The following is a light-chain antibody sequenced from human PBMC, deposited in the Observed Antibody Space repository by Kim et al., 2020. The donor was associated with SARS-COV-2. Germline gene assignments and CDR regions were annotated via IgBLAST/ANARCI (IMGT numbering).Light chain of an antibody. V-gene: IGKV1-5*01. CDR1: ERISSR. CDR3: QQYNSFSQYT. CDR2: DAS. Sequence: GDRVTITCRASERISSRLAWYQQKPGKAPNLLIYDASSLESGVPSRFSGSGSGTEFTLTISSLQPDDFATYFCQQYNSFSQYTFGQGTKL. J-gene: IGKJ2*01.